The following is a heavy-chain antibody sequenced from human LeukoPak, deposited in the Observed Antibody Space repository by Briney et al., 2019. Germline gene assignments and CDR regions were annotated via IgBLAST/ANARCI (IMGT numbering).Heavy chain of an antibody. D-gene: IGHD3/OR15-3a*01. CDR1: GGSISSYY. J-gene: IGHJ4*02. CDR3: ARLNSHLDPSCFDY. Sequence: SETLSLTCTVSGGSISSYYWGWIRQPPGKGLEWIGYIYYSGSTNYNPSLKSRVTISVDTSKNQFSLKLSSVTAADTAVYYCARLNSHLDPSCFDYWGQGTLVTVSS. CDR2: IYYSGST. V-gene: IGHV4-59*01.